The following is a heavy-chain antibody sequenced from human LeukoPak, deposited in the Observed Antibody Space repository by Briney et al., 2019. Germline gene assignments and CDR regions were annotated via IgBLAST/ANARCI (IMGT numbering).Heavy chain of an antibody. Sequence: SETLSHTCTVSGGSISSHYWSWIRQPAGKGLEWIGRIYTSGSTNYNPSLKSRVTISLDTSKNQFSLKLSSVTAADTAVYYCARDRVFWSGYLDYWGQGTLVTVSS. V-gene: IGHV4-4*07. D-gene: IGHD3-3*01. CDR3: ARDRVFWSGYLDY. CDR1: GGSISSHY. CDR2: IYTSGST. J-gene: IGHJ4*02.